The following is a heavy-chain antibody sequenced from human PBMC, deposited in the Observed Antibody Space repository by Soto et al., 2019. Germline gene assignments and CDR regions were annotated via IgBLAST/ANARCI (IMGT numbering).Heavy chain of an antibody. Sequence: QVQLVQSGAEMKKPGSSVKVSCQSSGGTFNTYAMNWVRQAPGQGPEWMGDISPMFGAANYAPKFQGRVTITADEYPGTSYMQLRSLTPEGTALYFCAREVQVHTPAFGYWGQGTLVTVSS. CDR3: AREVQVHTPAFGY. V-gene: IGHV1-69*19. J-gene: IGHJ4*02. CDR1: GGTFNTYA. CDR2: ISPMFGAA. D-gene: IGHD3-10*01.